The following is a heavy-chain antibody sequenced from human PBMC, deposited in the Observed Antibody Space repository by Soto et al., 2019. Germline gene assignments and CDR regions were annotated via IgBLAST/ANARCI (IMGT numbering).Heavy chain of an antibody. CDR3: AKDSQYYDFWSGYRPAKYLDY. V-gene: IGHV3-33*06. Sequence: GGSLRLSCVASGFFLRDFGMHWVRQAPGKGLEWVSVIWYDGSNTYQGESVKGRFTMSRDISKNSLYLQMNSLRAEDTAVYYCAKDSQYYDFWSGYRPAKYLDYWGQGTLVTVSS. CDR1: GFFLRDFG. CDR2: IWYDGSNT. J-gene: IGHJ4*02. D-gene: IGHD3-3*01.